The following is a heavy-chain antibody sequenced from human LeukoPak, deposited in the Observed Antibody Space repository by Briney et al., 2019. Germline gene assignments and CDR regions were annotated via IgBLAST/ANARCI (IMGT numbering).Heavy chain of an antibody. Sequence: PGGSLRLSCAASGFTFSSYAMSWVRQAPGKGLEWVSAISGSGGSTYYADSVKGRFTISRDNSKNTLYLQMNSLRAEDTAVYYCAKGYCSSTSCQGAVYWGQGTLVTVSS. CDR3: AKGYCSSTSCQGAVY. D-gene: IGHD2-2*01. CDR1: GFTFSSYA. V-gene: IGHV3-23*01. CDR2: ISGSGGST. J-gene: IGHJ4*02.